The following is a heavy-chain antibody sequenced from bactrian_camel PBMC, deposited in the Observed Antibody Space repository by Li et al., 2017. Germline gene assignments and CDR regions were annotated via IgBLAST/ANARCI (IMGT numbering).Heavy chain of an antibody. CDR3: AADFLSYCSGGYCCPYEYQY. V-gene: IGHV3S53*01. D-gene: IGHD2*01. Sequence: HVQLVESGGSSVQAGGSLTLSCVVSRTISSTACMGWYRQAPGKEREGVATIDSDGNTIYADSVKGRFTFSKDNAKNTLYLQMNSLKPEDTAMYYCAADFLSYCSGGYCCPYEYQYWGQGTQVTVS. CDR1: RTISSTAC. J-gene: IGHJ4*01. CDR2: IDSDGNT.